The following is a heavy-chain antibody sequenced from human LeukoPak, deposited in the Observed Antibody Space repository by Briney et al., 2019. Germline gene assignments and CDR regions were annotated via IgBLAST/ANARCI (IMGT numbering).Heavy chain of an antibody. J-gene: IGHJ4*02. CDR2: ICYSGST. Sequence: SETLSLTCTVSGGSISSSSYYWGWIRQPPGKGLEWIGSICYSGSTYYNPSLKSRVTISVDTSKNQFSLKLSSVTAADTAVYYCAKWGLYGYWGQGTLVTVSS. CDR3: AKWGLYGY. V-gene: IGHV4-39*07. D-gene: IGHD2-15*01. CDR1: GGSISSSSYY.